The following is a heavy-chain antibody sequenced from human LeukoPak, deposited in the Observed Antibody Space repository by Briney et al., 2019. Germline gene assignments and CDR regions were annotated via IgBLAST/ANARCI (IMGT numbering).Heavy chain of an antibody. D-gene: IGHD3-22*01. CDR2: IYPGDSDT. J-gene: IGHJ4*02. CDR3: ARPRGESRGYSYSLFEH. CDR1: GYSFTTYW. V-gene: IGHV5-51*01. Sequence: GESLKISCKGSGYSFTTYWIGWVRQMPGKGLEWMGMIYPGDSDTRYSPSFQGQVTISADKSISTAYPQWSSLKASDAAMYYCARPRGESRGYSYSLFEHWGQGTLVTVSP.